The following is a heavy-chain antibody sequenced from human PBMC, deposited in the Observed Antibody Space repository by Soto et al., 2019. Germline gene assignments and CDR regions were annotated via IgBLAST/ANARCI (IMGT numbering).Heavy chain of an antibody. CDR2: IYYSGST. D-gene: IGHD3-3*01. Sequence: SETLSLTCTVSGGSISSYYWSWIRQPPGKGLEWIGYIYYSGSTNYNPSLKSRVTISVDTSKNQFSLKLSSVTAADTAVYYCATGSSGYDFWSGYYDAFDIWGQGTMVTVSS. J-gene: IGHJ3*02. CDR3: ATGSSGYDFWSGYYDAFDI. V-gene: IGHV4-59*01. CDR1: GGSISSYY.